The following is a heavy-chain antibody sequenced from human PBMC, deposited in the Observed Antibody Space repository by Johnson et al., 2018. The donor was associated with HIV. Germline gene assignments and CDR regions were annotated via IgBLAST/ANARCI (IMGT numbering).Heavy chain of an antibody. CDR1: GFTFSSYW. CDR3: ATFGGGSFHAFDI. D-gene: IGHD1-26*01. V-gene: IGHV3-7*05. Sequence: EKLVESGGGLVQPGGSLRLSCAASGFTFSSYWMGWVRQAPGKGLEWVANIKQDGSEKYYVDSLTGRFTISRANAKNSLYLQMNSLRAEDTAVYYCATFGGGSFHAFDIWGQGTMVTVSS. J-gene: IGHJ3*02. CDR2: IKQDGSEK.